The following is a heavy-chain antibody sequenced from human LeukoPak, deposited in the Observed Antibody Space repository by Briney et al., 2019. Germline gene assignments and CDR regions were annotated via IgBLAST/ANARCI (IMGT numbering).Heavy chain of an antibody. Sequence: GGSLRLSCAASGFTFSSYAMHWVRQAPGKELEGVAVISYDGSNKYYAGSVKGRFTISRDNSKNTLYLQMNSLRAEDTAVYYCARANRGYSSGWYPGYWGQGTLVTVSS. D-gene: IGHD6-19*01. CDR2: ISYDGSNK. V-gene: IGHV3-30*04. J-gene: IGHJ4*02. CDR3: ARANRGYSSGWYPGY. CDR1: GFTFSSYA.